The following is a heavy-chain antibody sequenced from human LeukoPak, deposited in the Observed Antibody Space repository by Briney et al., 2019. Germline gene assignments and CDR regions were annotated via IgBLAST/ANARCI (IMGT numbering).Heavy chain of an antibody. CDR1: GGTFSSYA. J-gene: IGHJ6*02. CDR3: ATGAAIRSYYYGMDV. CDR2: IIPIFGTA. Sequence: AASVTVSCTASGGTFSSYAISWVRQAPGQGLEWMGGIIPIFGTANYAQKFQGRVTITADESTSTAYMELSSLRSEDAAVYYCATGAAIRSYYYGMDVWGQGTTVTVSS. D-gene: IGHD2-21*01. V-gene: IGHV1-69*13.